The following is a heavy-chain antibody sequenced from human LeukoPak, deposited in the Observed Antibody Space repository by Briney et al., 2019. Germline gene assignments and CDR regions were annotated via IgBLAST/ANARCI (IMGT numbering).Heavy chain of an antibody. CDR2: ISGSGGST. CDR3: AKYEGQYDYGDYLGY. D-gene: IGHD4-17*01. J-gene: IGHJ4*02. Sequence: PGGSLRLSCAASGFTFSSYAMSWVRQAPGKGLEWVSAISGSGGSTYYADSVKGRFTISRDNSKNTLYLQMNSLRAEDTAVYYCAKYEGQYDYGDYLGYWGQGTLVTVSS. V-gene: IGHV3-23*01. CDR1: GFTFSSYA.